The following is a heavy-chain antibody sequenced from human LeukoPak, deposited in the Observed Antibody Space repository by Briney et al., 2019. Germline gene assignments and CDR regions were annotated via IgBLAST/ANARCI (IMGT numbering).Heavy chain of an antibody. Sequence: ASVKVSCKASGYTFTSYDINWVRQATGQGLEWMGWMNPNSGNTGYAQKFRGRVTMTRNTSISTAYMELSSLRSEDTAVYYCARARIAAAGTSVIGYWGQGTLVTVSS. V-gene: IGHV1-8*01. CDR3: ARARIAAAGTSVIGY. CDR2: MNPNSGNT. D-gene: IGHD6-13*01. J-gene: IGHJ4*02. CDR1: GYTFTSYD.